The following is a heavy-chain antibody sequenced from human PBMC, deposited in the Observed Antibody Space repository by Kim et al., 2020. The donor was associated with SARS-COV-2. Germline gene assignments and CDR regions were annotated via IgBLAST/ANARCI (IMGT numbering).Heavy chain of an antibody. J-gene: IGHJ4*02. CDR2: ISAYNGNT. Sequence: ASVKVSCKASGYTFTSYGISWVRQAPGQGLEWMGWISAYNGNTNYAQKLQGRVTMTTDTSTSTAYMELRSLRSDDTAVYYCARDHRVLYYYGSGYYFDYWGQGTLVTVSS. CDR3: ARDHRVLYYYGSGYYFDY. D-gene: IGHD3-10*01. CDR1: GYTFTSYG. V-gene: IGHV1-18*01.